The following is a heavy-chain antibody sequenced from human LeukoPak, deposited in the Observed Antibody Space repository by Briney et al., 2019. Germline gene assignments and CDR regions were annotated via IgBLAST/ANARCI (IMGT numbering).Heavy chain of an antibody. CDR1: GGSISSYY. D-gene: IGHD2-2*01. J-gene: IGHJ6*02. CDR3: ARVPVVPAAVYYYYGMDV. V-gene: IGHV4-59*01. Sequence: KTSETLSLTCTVSGGSISSYYWSWIRQPPGKGLEWIGYIYYSGSTNCNPSLKSRVTISVDTSKNQFSLKLSSVTAADTAVYYCARVPVVPAAVYYYYGMDVWGQGTTVTVSS. CDR2: IYYSGST.